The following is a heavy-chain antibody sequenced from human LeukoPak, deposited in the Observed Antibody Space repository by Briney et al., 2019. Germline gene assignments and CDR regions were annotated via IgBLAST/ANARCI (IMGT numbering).Heavy chain of an antibody. D-gene: IGHD2-2*01. CDR2: ISTGGGTA. CDR1: GFTFSNYA. J-gene: IGHJ6*03. CDR3: AQGTSWINPYFYMDV. V-gene: IGHV3-23*01. Sequence: GGSLRLSCAASGFTFSNYALNWVRQAPGKGLEWVSSISTGGGTAYYADSVKGRFTISRDNSKTTLYLQMNSLRVADTAVYFCAQGTSWINPYFYMDVWGKGTTVTVS.